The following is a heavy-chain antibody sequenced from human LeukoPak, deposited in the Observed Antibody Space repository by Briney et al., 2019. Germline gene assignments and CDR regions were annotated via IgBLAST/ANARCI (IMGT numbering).Heavy chain of an antibody. CDR2: INHSGST. D-gene: IGHD1-26*01. Sequence: SETLSLTCAVYGGSFSGYYWSWIRQPPGKGLEWIGEINHSGSTNYNPSLKSRVTISVDTSKNRFSLKLSSVTAADTAVYYCARDVVGAHDYWGQGTLVTVPS. V-gene: IGHV4-34*01. CDR3: ARDVVGAHDY. CDR1: GGSFSGYY. J-gene: IGHJ4*02.